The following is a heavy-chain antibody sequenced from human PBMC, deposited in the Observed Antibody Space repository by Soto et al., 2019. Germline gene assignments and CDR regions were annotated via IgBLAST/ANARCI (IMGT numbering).Heavy chain of an antibody. Sequence: PSETLSLTCAVSGASLSGGGYSWSWIRQPPGKGLEWIGYIFHGGSSYSNPSLRSRVTLSVDRSKNHFSLSMNSVTAADTAVYYCARSKGVGAKYCFDYWGQGALVTVSS. CDR2: IFHGGSS. CDR1: GASLSGGGYS. CDR3: ARSKGVGAKYCFDY. J-gene: IGHJ4*02. D-gene: IGHD1-26*01. V-gene: IGHV4-30-2*01.